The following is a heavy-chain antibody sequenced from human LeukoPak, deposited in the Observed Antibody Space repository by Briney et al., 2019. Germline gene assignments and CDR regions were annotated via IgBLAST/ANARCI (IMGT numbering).Heavy chain of an antibody. CDR1: GFTFSSYA. J-gene: IGHJ4*02. CDR2: ISGSGGST. CDR3: AKSLSYYYDSSGRYYFDY. V-gene: IGHV3-23*01. D-gene: IGHD3-22*01. Sequence: PGGSLRLSCAASGFTFSSYAMSWVRQAPGKGLEWVSAISGSGGSTYYADSVKGRFTISRDNSKNTLYLQMNSLRAEDTAVYYCAKSLSYYYDSSGRYYFDYWGQETLVTVSS.